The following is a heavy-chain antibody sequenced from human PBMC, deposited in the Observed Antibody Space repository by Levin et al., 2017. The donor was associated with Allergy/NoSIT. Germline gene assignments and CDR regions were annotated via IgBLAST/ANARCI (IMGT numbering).Heavy chain of an antibody. CDR3: ARDWEYCSSTSCYRPFWSLDI. Sequence: GASVKVSCKASGYTFTSYYMHWVRQAPGQGLEWMGIINPSGGSTSYAQKFQGRVTMTRDTSTSTVYMELSSLRSEDTAVYYCARDWEYCSSTSCYRPFWSLDIWGQGTMVTVSS. V-gene: IGHV1-46*01. CDR1: GYTFTSYY. CDR2: INPSGGST. J-gene: IGHJ3*02. D-gene: IGHD2-2*01.